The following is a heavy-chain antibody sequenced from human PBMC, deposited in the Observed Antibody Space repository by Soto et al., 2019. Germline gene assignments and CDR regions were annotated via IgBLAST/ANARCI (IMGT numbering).Heavy chain of an antibody. Sequence: GASMKGSRKASCYTFTSYGISRVRQAPGKGLEWMGWISAYNGNTNYAQKLQGRVTMTTDTSTSTAYMELRSLRSDDTAVYYCARDHYDFWSGYYKGPWGQGTLVTVSS. V-gene: IGHV1-18*01. CDR3: ARDHYDFWSGYYKGP. J-gene: IGHJ5*02. D-gene: IGHD3-3*01. CDR2: ISAYNGNT. CDR1: CYTFTSYG.